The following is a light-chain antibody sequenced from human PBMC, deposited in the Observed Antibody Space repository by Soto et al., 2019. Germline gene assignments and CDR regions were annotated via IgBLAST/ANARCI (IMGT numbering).Light chain of an antibody. CDR2: EVT. Sequence: QSALTQPPSASGSPGQSVTISCTGTSSDVGGYNSVSWYQQHPGKAPKLMIYEVTKRPSGVPDRFSGSKSDNTASLTVSGLQAEDEADYYCSSYAGSNDFVVFGGGTKLTVL. CDR3: SSYAGSNDFVV. V-gene: IGLV2-8*01. CDR1: SSDVGGYNS. J-gene: IGLJ2*01.